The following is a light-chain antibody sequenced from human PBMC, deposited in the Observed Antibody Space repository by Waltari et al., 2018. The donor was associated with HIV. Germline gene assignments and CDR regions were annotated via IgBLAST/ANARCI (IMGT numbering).Light chain of an antibody. V-gene: IGLV4-69*01. Sequence: QLVLTQSPSASASLGASVKLTCTLSSGHSSYAIAWHQQQPEKGPRYLMKLNSDGSHSKGGGIPDRFSGSSSGAERYLTISSLQSEDEVDYYCQTWGTGIWVFGGGTKLTVL. CDR2: LNSDGSH. J-gene: IGLJ3*02. CDR3: QTWGTGIWV. CDR1: SGHSSYA.